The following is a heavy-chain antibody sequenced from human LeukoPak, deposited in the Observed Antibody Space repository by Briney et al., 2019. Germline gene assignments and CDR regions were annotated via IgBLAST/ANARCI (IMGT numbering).Heavy chain of an antibody. J-gene: IGHJ4*02. CDR2: INHSGST. Sequence: SETLSLTCTVSGGSISSYYWSWIRQPPGKGLEWIGEINHSGSTNYNPSLKSRVTISVDTSKNQFSLKLSSVTAADTAVYYCARKGYYDSSGYSFDYWGQGTLVTVSS. D-gene: IGHD3-22*01. CDR3: ARKGYYDSSGYSFDY. V-gene: IGHV4-34*01. CDR1: GGSISSYY.